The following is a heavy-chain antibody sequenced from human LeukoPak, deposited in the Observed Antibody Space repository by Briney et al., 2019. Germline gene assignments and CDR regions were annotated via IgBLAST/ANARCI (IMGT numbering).Heavy chain of an antibody. V-gene: IGHV3-48*03. CDR1: GFTFSSYE. CDR3: ARDAMTTDFDY. Sequence: PGGSLRLSCAASGFTFSSYEMNWVRQAPGKGLEWVSYISSSGSTIYYADSVKGRFTISRDNAKNSQYLQMNSLRAEDTAVYYCARDAMTTDFDYWGQGTLVTVSS. D-gene: IGHD4-17*01. CDR2: ISSSGSTI. J-gene: IGHJ4*02.